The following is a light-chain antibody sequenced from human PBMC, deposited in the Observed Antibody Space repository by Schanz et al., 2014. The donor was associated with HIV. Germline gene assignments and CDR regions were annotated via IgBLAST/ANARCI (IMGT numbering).Light chain of an antibody. V-gene: IGLV1-40*01. CDR1: NSNIGAGYD. CDR3: QSSDRYNGKV. CDR2: GNS. Sequence: QSVLTQPPSVSGAPGQRVTISCTGSNSNIGAGYDVHWYQQLPGTAPKLLIYGNSNRPSGVPDRFSGSMDLTSNSASLTISGLQTEDEGDYYCQSSDRYNGKVFGGGTKLTVL. J-gene: IGLJ3*02.